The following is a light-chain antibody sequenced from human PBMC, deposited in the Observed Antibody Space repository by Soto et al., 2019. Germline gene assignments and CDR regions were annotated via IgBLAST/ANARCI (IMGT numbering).Light chain of an antibody. CDR3: AAWDDRLTDVR. V-gene: IGLV1-44*01. CDR1: SSNIGSNI. CDR2: NNN. J-gene: IGLJ2*01. Sequence: QSVLTQPPSVSGTPGQRVTISCSGGSSNIGSNIVSWYQLLPGTAPKLLISNNNQRPSGVPDRFSGFKSGTSASLTISGLQSEDEADYYCAAWDDRLTDVRFGGGTKLTVL.